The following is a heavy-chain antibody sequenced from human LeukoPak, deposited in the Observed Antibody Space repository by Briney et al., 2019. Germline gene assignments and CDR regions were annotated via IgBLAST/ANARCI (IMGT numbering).Heavy chain of an antibody. J-gene: IGHJ4*02. V-gene: IGHV3-21*04. CDR3: ARDTDLNGSFSANY. CDR2: ISSSSSYI. D-gene: IGHD3-9*01. Sequence: GGPLRLSCAASGFTFSSYSMNWVRQAPGKGLEWVSSISSSSSYIYYADSVKGRFTISRDNAKNSLYLQITSLQAEDTAVYYCARDTDLNGSFSANYWGQGTLVTVSS. CDR1: GFTFSSYS.